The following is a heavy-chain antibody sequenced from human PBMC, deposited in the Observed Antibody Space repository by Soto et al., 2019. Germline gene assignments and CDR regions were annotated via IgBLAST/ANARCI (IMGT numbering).Heavy chain of an antibody. J-gene: IGHJ4*02. Sequence: SETLSLTCTVSGGSISSYYWSWIRQPPGKGLEWIGYIYYSGSTNYNPSLKSRVTISVDTSKNQFSLKLSSVTAADTAVYYCARSWDYYGTFSYWGQGTLVTVSS. CDR2: IYYSGST. CDR1: GGSISSYY. CDR3: ARSWDYYGTFSY. D-gene: IGHD3-10*01. V-gene: IGHV4-59*01.